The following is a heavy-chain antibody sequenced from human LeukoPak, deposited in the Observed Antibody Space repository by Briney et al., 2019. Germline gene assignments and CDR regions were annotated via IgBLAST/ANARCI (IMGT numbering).Heavy chain of an antibody. V-gene: IGHV3-7*01. J-gene: IGHJ4*02. CDR3: AKDPRIQGYDYGTVLDY. Sequence: TGGSLRLSCAVSGFTFSNDWMTWVRQAPGKGLEWVANIKPDGSDKYYVDSVKGRFTISRDNAKNSLYLQMNTLRAEDTAVYYCAKDPRIQGYDYGTVLDYWGQGTLVTVSS. CDR1: GFTFSNDW. D-gene: IGHD4/OR15-4a*01. CDR2: IKPDGSDK.